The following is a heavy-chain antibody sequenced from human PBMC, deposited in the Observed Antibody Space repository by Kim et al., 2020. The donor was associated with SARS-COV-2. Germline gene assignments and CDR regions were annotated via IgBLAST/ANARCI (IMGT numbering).Heavy chain of an antibody. CDR3: ARQEGELRYFDWLFDY. CDR1: GGTFSSYA. J-gene: IGHJ4*02. V-gene: IGHV1-69*13. D-gene: IGHD3-9*01. CDR2: IIPIFGTA. Sequence: SVKVSCKASGGTFSSYAISWVRQAPGQGLEWMGGIIPIFGTANYAQKFQGRVTITADESTSTAYMELSSLRSEDTAVYYCARQEGELRYFDWLFDYWGQGTLVTVSS.